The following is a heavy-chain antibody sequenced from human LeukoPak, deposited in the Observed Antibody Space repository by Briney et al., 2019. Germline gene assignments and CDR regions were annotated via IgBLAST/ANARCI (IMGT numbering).Heavy chain of an antibody. D-gene: IGHD7-27*01. CDR2: INHSGST. J-gene: IGHJ4*02. V-gene: IGHV4-34*01. CDR1: GGSISSYY. Sequence: SETLSLTCTVSGGSISSYYWSWIRQPPGKGLEWIGEINHSGSTNYNPSLKSRVTISVDTSKNQFSLKLSSVTAADTAVYYCARTSTGDGVYWGQGTLATVSS. CDR3: ARTSTGDGVY.